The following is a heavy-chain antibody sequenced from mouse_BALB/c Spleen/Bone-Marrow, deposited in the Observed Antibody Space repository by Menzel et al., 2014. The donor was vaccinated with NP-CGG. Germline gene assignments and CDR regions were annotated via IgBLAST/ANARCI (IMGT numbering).Heavy chain of an antibody. Sequence: EVQVVESGGGLVKPGGSLKLSCAASGFTFSSYAMSWVRQTPEKRLEWVATISSGGSYTYYPDSVKGRFTISRDNAKNPLYLQMSSLRSEDTAMYYCARPRFAYWGQGTLVTVSA. CDR1: GFTFSSYA. V-gene: IGHV5-9-3*01. CDR3: ARPRFAY. J-gene: IGHJ3*01. CDR2: ISSGGSYT.